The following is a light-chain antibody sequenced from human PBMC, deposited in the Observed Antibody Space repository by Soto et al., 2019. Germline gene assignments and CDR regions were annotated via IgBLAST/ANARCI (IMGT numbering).Light chain of an antibody. J-gene: IGLJ1*01. V-gene: IGLV2-11*01. CDR1: SIDVGGYDF. CDR3: CSFADIYTYI. CDR2: NVN. Sequence: SALTQPRSVSGSPGQSVTISCTGTSIDVGGYDFVSWHQQHPGKAPKLIIYNVNKRPSGVTDRFSGSKSGNTASLTISGLQAEDEADYYCCSFADIYTYIFGTGTKSPS.